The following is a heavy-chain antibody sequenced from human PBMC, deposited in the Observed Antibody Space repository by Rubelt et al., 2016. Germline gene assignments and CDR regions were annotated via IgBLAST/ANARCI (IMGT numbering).Heavy chain of an antibody. J-gene: IGHJ4*02. CDR1: GFSLSTSGVS. Sequence: QISLKESGPTLVKPTQTLTLTCTFSGFSLSTSGVSVGWIRHPPGKALELLALIYLNVETRYSPPPESRLTLHKDTSKNPVVLTVTNMDPVDTATYYCAHSLGFGGYSRFDYWGQGILVTVSS. V-gene: IGHV2-5*01. CDR2: IYLNVET. D-gene: IGHD4-23*01. CDR3: AHSLGFGGYSRFDY.